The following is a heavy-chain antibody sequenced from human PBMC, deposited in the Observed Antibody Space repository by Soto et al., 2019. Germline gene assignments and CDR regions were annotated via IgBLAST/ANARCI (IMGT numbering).Heavy chain of an antibody. D-gene: IGHD5-18*01. Sequence: PSETLSLTCGVYGESFSDYYWSWIRQPPGKGLEWIGEINHAGSTNYNPSLKSRVTMSLDTSKNQFSLKLTSVTAADTAVYYCARGVTPDVWGKGTTVIVSS. J-gene: IGHJ6*04. CDR3: ARGVTPDV. V-gene: IGHV4-34*01. CDR2: INHAGST. CDR1: GESFSDYY.